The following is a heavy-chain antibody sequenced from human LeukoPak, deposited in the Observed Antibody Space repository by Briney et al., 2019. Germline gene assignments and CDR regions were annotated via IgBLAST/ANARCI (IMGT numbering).Heavy chain of an antibody. V-gene: IGHV4-59*08. Sequence: SETLSLTCTVSGGFISSYYWSWIRQPPGKGLEWIGYISYSGSTNYNPSLKSRVTISIDTSKHQFSLKLSSVTAADTAVYYCARTPYSSRWYEYYFDYWGQGTLVTVSS. D-gene: IGHD6-13*01. J-gene: IGHJ4*02. CDR1: GGFISSYY. CDR2: ISYSGST. CDR3: ARTPYSSRWYEYYFDY.